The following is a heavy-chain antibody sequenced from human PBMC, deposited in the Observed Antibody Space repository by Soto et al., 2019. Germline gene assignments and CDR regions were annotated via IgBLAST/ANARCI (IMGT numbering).Heavy chain of an antibody. J-gene: IGHJ5*02. CDR1: VGSFIGYY. V-gene: IGHV4-34*01. CDR3: ARDVVNLPGYCSGSSCYPGGFDP. CDR2: INHSGST. D-gene: IGHD2-15*01. Sequence: PSETLSLTCAFYVGSFIGYYWSWIRQPPGKGLEWIGEINHSGSTNYNPSLKSRVTISVDTSKNQFSLKLSSVTAADTAVYYCARDVVNLPGYCSGSSCYPGGFDPWGQGTLVTVSS.